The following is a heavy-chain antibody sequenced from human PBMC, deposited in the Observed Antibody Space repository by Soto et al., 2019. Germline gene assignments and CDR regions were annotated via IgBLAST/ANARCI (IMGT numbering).Heavy chain of an antibody. CDR3: ASNEPARDYYYDYGMDV. CDR1: GGTFSSYA. CDR2: IIPIFGTA. Sequence: QVQLVQSGAEVKKPGSSVKVSCTASGGTFSSYAISWVRQAPGQGLEWMGGIIPIFGTANYAQKFQGRVTITADKATSTAYMELSSLRSEDTAVYYCASNEPARDYYYDYGMDVWGQGTTVSVSS. J-gene: IGHJ6*02. D-gene: IGHD1-1*01. V-gene: IGHV1-69*06.